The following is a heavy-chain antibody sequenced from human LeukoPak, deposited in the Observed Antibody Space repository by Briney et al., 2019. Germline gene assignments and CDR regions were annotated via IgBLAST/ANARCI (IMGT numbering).Heavy chain of an antibody. Sequence: PGGSLRLPCAASELSFKTYSMNWLRQSPGKGLEWVASISLAGTYIDYADSVKGRFTISRDNGNNSLFLEMTSLRADDTAVYYCARGFCSGGTCYRITGTFDVWGHGTMVSVSS. CDR3: ARGFCSGGTCYRITGTFDV. V-gene: IGHV3-21*01. CDR2: ISLAGTYI. D-gene: IGHD2-15*01. CDR1: ELSFKTYS. J-gene: IGHJ3*01.